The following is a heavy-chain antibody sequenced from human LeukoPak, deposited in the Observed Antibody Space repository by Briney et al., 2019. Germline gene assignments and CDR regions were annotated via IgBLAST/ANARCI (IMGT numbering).Heavy chain of an antibody. CDR3: ARGPYSESYYG. J-gene: IGHJ4*02. V-gene: IGHV4-59*12. CDR2: IYYSGST. Sequence: SETLSLTCTVSGGSISSYYWSWIRQPPGKGLEWIGYIYYSGSTNYNPSLKSRVTISVDTSKNQFSLKLSSVTAADTAVYCCARGPYSESYYGWGQGTLVTVSS. CDR1: GGSISSYY. D-gene: IGHD1-26*01.